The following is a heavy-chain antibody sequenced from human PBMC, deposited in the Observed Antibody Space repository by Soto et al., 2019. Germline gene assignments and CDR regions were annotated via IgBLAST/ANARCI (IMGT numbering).Heavy chain of an antibody. D-gene: IGHD5-18*01. CDR2: IYYSGST. CDR3: ARRITNDARLWSSYYYYGMDV. V-gene: IGHV4-39*01. J-gene: IGHJ6*02. CDR1: GGSISSSSYY. Sequence: SETLSLTCTVSGGSISSSSYYWGWIRQPPGKGLEWIGSIYYSGSTYYNPSLKSRVTISVDTSKNQFSLKLSSVTAADTAVYYCARRITNDARLWSSYYYYGMDVWGQGTTVTVSS.